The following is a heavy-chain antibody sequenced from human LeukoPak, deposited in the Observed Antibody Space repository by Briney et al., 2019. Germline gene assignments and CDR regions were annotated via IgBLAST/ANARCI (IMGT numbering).Heavy chain of an antibody. D-gene: IGHD5-24*01. CDR3: AREGGGYSGNFDY. CDR1: GFTFSSYS. V-gene: IGHV3-21*04. CDR2: ISSSSSYI. J-gene: IGHJ4*02. Sequence: GGSLRLSCAASGFTFSSYSMNWVRQAPGKGLEWVSSISSSSSYIYYADSVKGRFTISRDNSKNTLYLQMNSLRAEDTAVYYCAREGGGYSGNFDYWGQGTLVTVSS.